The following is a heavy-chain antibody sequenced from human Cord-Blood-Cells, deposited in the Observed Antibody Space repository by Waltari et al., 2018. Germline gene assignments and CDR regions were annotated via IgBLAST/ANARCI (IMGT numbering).Heavy chain of an antibody. CDR2: CDPEDGET. D-gene: IGHD6-13*01. V-gene: IGHV1-24*01. CDR1: GYTLTELS. Sequence: QVQLVQSGAEVKKPGASVKVSCKVSGYTLTELSMHWVRQAPGKGLEWMGGCDPEDGETIYAQKFQGRGTMTEDTSTDTAYMELSSLRSEDTAVYYCASIAAAGTNFDYWGQGTLVTVSS. J-gene: IGHJ4*02. CDR3: ASIAAAGTNFDY.